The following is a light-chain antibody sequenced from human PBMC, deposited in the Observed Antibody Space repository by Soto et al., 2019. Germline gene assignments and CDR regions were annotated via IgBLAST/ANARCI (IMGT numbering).Light chain of an antibody. Sequence: EIVLAQSPGTLSLSPGERATLSCRASQSVTSNYLAWYQQKPGQAPRLLIFGASIRATGLPDRFSGSGSGTDFTLTITRLEPEDFAVYYCQQYDSSPLTFGGGTKVDIK. V-gene: IGKV3-20*01. CDR2: GAS. J-gene: IGKJ4*01. CDR1: QSVTSNY. CDR3: QQYDSSPLT.